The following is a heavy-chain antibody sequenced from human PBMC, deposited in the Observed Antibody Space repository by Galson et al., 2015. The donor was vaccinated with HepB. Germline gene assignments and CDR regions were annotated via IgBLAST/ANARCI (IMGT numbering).Heavy chain of an antibody. V-gene: IGHV3-11*06. D-gene: IGHD4-17*01. J-gene: IGHJ5*02. Sequence: SLRLSCAASGFTFSSYSMSWIRQAPGKGLEWISIISNDGAYTNYADSVKGRFTISRDNTKDSLFLQMNSLRAEDTAIYYCARDRGDYGDGNWFDPWGQGTLVSVSS. CDR2: ISNDGAYT. CDR3: ARDRGDYGDGNWFDP. CDR1: GFTFSSYS.